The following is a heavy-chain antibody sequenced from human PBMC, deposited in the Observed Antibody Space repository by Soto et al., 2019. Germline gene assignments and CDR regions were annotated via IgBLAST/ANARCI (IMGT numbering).Heavy chain of an antibody. CDR1: GGTFSSYA. CDR2: IIPIFGTA. V-gene: IGHV1-69*13. CDR3: ARDQVDTAMLDY. Sequence: SVKVSCKASGGTFSSYAISWVRQAPGQGLEWMGGIIPIFGTANYAQKFQGRVTITADESTSTAYMELSSLRSEDTAVYYCARDQVDTAMLDYWGQGTLVTVYS. J-gene: IGHJ4*02. D-gene: IGHD5-18*01.